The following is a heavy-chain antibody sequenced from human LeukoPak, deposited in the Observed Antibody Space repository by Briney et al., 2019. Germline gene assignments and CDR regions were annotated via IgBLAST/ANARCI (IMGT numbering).Heavy chain of an antibody. D-gene: IGHD5-18*01. V-gene: IGHV4-39*01. J-gene: IGHJ6*02. CDR2: IYYSGST. CDR1: GGSISSSSYY. CDR3: ARPWAQTWIQPSDDYYYYGMDV. Sequence: SETLSLTCTVSGGSISSSSYYWGWIRQPPGKGLEWIGSIYYSGSTYYNPSLKSRVTISVDTSKNQFSLKLSPVTAADTAVYYCARPWAQTWIQPSDDYYYYGMDVWGQGTTVTVSS.